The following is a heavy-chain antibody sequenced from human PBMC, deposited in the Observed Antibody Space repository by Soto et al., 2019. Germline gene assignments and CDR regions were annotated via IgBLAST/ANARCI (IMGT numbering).Heavy chain of an antibody. Sequence: GGSLRLSCAASGFTFSSYALTWVRQAPGKGLEWVSTISGSGGSTYHADSVKGRFTISRDNSNNTLYLQMNSLRAEDTAVYYCAKDGLYYGDYDNYWGQGTLVTVSS. CDR2: ISGSGGST. D-gene: IGHD4-17*01. V-gene: IGHV3-23*01. CDR3: AKDGLYYGDYDNY. J-gene: IGHJ4*02. CDR1: GFTFSSYA.